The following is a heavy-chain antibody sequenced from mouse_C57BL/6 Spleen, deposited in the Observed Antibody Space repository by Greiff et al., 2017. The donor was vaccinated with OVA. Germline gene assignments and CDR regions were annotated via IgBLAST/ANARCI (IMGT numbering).Heavy chain of an antibody. Sequence: EVKLQESGPELVKPGASVKMSCKASGYTFTDYNMHWVKQSHGKSLEWIGYINPNNGGTSYNQKFKGKATLTVNKSSSTAYMELRSLTSEDSAVYYCAIFSIVTTTGWFAYWGQGTLVTVSA. CDR3: AIFSIVTTTGWFAY. D-gene: IGHD2-12*01. CDR1: GYTFTDYN. V-gene: IGHV1-22*01. CDR2: INPNNGGT. J-gene: IGHJ3*01.